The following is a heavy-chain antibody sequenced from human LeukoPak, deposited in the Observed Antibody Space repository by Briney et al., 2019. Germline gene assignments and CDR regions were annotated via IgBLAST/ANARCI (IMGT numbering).Heavy chain of an antibody. J-gene: IGHJ3*02. CDR2: ISAYNGNT. CDR3: ARDAHSPLTMIVVVIPDDAFDI. D-gene: IGHD3-22*01. CDR1: GYTFTSYG. Sequence: ASVKVSCKASGYTFTSYGISWVRQAPGQGLEWMGWISAYNGNTNYAQELQGRVTMTTDTSTSTAYMELRSLRSDDTAVYYCARDAHSPLTMIVVVIPDDAFDIWGQGTMVTVSS. V-gene: IGHV1-18*01.